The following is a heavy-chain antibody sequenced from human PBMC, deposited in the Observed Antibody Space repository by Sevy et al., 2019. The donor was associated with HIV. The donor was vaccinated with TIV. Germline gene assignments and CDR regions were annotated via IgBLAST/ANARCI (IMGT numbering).Heavy chain of an antibody. J-gene: IGHJ6*02. CDR3: ARVRATNYYYYYGMDV. CDR1: GFTFSSYG. V-gene: IGHV3-33*01. D-gene: IGHD3-10*01. CDR2: IWYDGSNK. Sequence: GGSLRLSCAASGFTFSSYGMHWVRQAPGKGLEWVAVIWYDGSNKYYADSVKGRFTISRDNSKNTLYLQMNSLRAEDTAVYYCARVRATNYYYYYGMDVWGQGTTVTVSS.